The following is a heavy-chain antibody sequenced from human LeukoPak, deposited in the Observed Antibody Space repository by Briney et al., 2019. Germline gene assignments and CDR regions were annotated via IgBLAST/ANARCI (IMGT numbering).Heavy chain of an antibody. Sequence: SETLSLTCTVSGCSISSGSYYWSWIRQPAGRGLEWIGRINTSGSTNYNPSLKSRVTISVDTSKNQFSLKLSSVTAADTAVYYCARDSSGWSGFDYWGQGTLVTVSS. V-gene: IGHV4-61*02. CDR2: INTSGST. CDR3: ARDSSGWSGFDY. CDR1: GCSISSGSYY. D-gene: IGHD6-19*01. J-gene: IGHJ4*02.